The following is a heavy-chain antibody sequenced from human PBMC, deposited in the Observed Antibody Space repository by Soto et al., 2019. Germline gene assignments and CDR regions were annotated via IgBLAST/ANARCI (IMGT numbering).Heavy chain of an antibody. V-gene: IGHV5-51*01. CDR1: GYRFPSYW. J-gene: IGHJ6*02. CDR3: ARQGSSGYYYYGMDV. CDR2: IYPGDSDT. Sequence: ESLKISCEASGYRFPSYWVAWVRQLPGKGLEWMGIIYPGDSDTRYSPSFQGQVTMSVDKATSTAYLQWSSLKASDTAIYYCARQGSSGYYYYGMDVWGQGTTGTAP. D-gene: IGHD3-10*01.